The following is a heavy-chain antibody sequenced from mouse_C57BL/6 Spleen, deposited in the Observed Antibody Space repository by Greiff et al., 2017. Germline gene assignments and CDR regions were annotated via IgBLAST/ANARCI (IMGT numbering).Heavy chain of an antibody. CDR2: ILPGSGST. Sequence: QVQLQQSGAELMKPGASVKLSCKATGYTFTGYWIEWVKQRPGHGLEWIGEILPGSGSTNYNEKFKGKATFTADTSSNTAYMQLSSLTTEDSAIXDCARRTTVVAKGTVMDYWGQGTSVTVSS. CDR3: ARRTTVVAKGTVMDY. CDR1: GYTFTGYW. J-gene: IGHJ4*01. V-gene: IGHV1-9*01. D-gene: IGHD1-1*01.